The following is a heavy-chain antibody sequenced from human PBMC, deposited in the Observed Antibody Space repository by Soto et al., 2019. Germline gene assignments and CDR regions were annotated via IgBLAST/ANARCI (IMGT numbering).Heavy chain of an antibody. CDR2: ISTYNGNT. J-gene: IGHJ4*02. Sequence: QVQLLQSGAEVKKPGASVRVSCKASGYSFTRFGISWVRQAPGQGHEWVGRISTYNGNTKYAQKLEGRVTVSTDTSTSTAYMELRSLRSDDTAVYYCARYPQYSTSPQVFDYWGQGTLLTVSS. D-gene: IGHD6-6*01. V-gene: IGHV1-18*01. CDR3: ARYPQYSTSPQVFDY. CDR1: GYSFTRFG.